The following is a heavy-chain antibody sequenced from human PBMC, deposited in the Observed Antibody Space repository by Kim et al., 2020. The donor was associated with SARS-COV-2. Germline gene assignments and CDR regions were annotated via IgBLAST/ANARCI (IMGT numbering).Heavy chain of an antibody. V-gene: IGHV1-69*02. J-gene: IGHJ3*02. CDR3: ASTSSGYDDAFDI. D-gene: IGHD3-22*01. Sequence: AQNFQGRVTITADKSTSTAYMELSSLRSEDTAVYYCASTSSGYDDAFDIWGQGTMVTVSS.